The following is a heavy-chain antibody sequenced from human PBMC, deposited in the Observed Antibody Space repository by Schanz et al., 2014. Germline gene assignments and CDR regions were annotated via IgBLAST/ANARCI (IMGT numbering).Heavy chain of an antibody. CDR3: AREAKWGQWYFDL. D-gene: IGHD1-26*01. J-gene: IGHJ2*01. V-gene: IGHV3-74*01. Sequence: EVQLVESGGGLVQPGGSLRLSCAASGFSFSNYWMHWVRQGPGSGLVWVSHINNAGSDTTYADSVKGRLTVSRDNSENTVYLEFHSLRSEDTALYYCAREAKWGQWYFDLWGRGSLVTVSS. CDR2: INNAGSDT. CDR1: GFSFSNYW.